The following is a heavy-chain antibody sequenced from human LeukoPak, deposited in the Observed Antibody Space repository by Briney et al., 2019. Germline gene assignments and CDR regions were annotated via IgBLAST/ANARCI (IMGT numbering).Heavy chain of an antibody. CDR1: GFTFSSYS. J-gene: IGHJ4*02. CDR3: AREIDSSDLPFDY. D-gene: IGHD3-22*01. CDR2: ISSSSSTI. Sequence: GGSLRLSCAASGFTFSSYSMNWVRQAPGKGLEWVSYISSSSSTIYYADSVKGRFTISRDNAKNSLYLQMKSLRDEDTAVYYCAREIDSSDLPFDYWGQGTLVTVSS. V-gene: IGHV3-48*02.